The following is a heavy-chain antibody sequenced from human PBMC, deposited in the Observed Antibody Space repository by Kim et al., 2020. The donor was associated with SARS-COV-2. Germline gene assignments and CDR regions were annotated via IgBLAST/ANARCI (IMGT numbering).Heavy chain of an antibody. J-gene: IGHJ6*02. Sequence: GGSLRLSCAASGFTFSSYSMNWVRQAPGKGLEWVSSISSSSSYIYYADSVKGRFTISRDNAKNSLYLQMNSLRAEDTAVYYCARDGDYGGNLYGMDVWGQGTTVTVSS. CDR1: GFTFSSYS. CDR3: ARDGDYGGNLYGMDV. V-gene: IGHV3-21*01. CDR2: ISSSSSYI. D-gene: IGHD4-17*01.